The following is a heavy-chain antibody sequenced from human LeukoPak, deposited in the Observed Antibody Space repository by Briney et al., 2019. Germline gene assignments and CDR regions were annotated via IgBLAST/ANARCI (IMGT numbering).Heavy chain of an antibody. CDR2: IRYDGGEN. Sequence: PGGSLRLSCAASGFTFNRRGMHWVRQAPGKGLEWVAFIRYDGGENFYADFAKGRFTISRDNSKNTLYLQMNSLRPEDTAVYYCARPLWFGELLSSSGEIGIYDFWGQGTLVTVSS. J-gene: IGHJ4*02. D-gene: IGHD3-10*01. CDR3: ARPLWFGELLSSSGEIGIYDF. V-gene: IGHV3-30*02. CDR1: GFTFNRRG.